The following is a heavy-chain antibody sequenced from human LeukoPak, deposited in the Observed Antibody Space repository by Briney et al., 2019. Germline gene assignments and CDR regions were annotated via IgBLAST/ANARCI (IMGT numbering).Heavy chain of an antibody. CDR2: INPSGGST. Sequence: ASVKVSCKASGYTFTSYYMHWVRQATGQGLEWMGIINPSGGSTSYAQKFQGRVTMTRDTSTSTVYMELSSLRSEDTAVYYCASVPTLGELMGPFDYWGQGTLVTVSS. V-gene: IGHV1-46*01. J-gene: IGHJ4*02. D-gene: IGHD3-16*01. CDR3: ASVPTLGELMGPFDY. CDR1: GYTFTSYY.